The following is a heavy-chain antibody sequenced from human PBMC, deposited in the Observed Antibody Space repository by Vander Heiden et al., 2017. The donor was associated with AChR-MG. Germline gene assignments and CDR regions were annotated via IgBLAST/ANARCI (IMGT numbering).Heavy chain of an antibody. Sequence: QVQLVESGGGVVQPGRSLRLSCAASGFTFSSYGMHWVRQAPGKGLEWVAVIWYDGSNKYDADSVKGRFTISRDNSKNTLYLQMNSLRAEDTAVYYCARAAMVYAPFDYWGQGNLVTVSS. J-gene: IGHJ4*02. CDR1: GFTFSSYG. CDR2: IWYDGSNK. D-gene: IGHD2-8*01. CDR3: ARAAMVYAPFDY. V-gene: IGHV3-33*01.